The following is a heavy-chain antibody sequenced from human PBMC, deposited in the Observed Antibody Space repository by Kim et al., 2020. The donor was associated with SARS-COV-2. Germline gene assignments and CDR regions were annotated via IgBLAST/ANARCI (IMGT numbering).Heavy chain of an antibody. Sequence: IYADSVKGRFTISRDNAKNTLYLQMNSLRAEDTALYYCVSSWELPFQFDYWGQGTLVTVSS. V-gene: IGHV3-74*01. D-gene: IGHD1-26*01. CDR3: VSSWELPFQFDY. J-gene: IGHJ4*02.